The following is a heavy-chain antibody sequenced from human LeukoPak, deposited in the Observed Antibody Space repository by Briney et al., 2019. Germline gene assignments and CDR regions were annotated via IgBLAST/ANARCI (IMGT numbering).Heavy chain of an antibody. D-gene: IGHD3-10*01. CDR3: ARGGDPYGSGHYYFDY. J-gene: IGHJ4*02. Sequence: GGSLRLSCAASGFTFSSYGMHWVRQAPGKGLEWVSVIYSGGNTKYADSVKGRFIISRDNSKNTLYLQMNSLSAEDTAMYYCARGGDPYGSGHYYFDYWGQGTLVTVSS. CDR1: GFTFSSYG. V-gene: IGHV3-NL1*01. CDR2: IYSGGNT.